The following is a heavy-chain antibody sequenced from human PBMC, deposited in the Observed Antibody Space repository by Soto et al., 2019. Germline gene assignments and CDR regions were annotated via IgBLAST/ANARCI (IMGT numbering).Heavy chain of an antibody. J-gene: IGHJ6*02. V-gene: IGHV5-51*01. CDR3: ARSRGYSYGYYYYYGMDV. CDR2: IYPGDSDT. D-gene: IGHD5-18*01. CDR1: GYSFTSYW. Sequence: PGESLKISCKGSGYSFTSYWIGWVRQMPGKGLEWMGIIYPGDSDTRYSPSFQGQVTISADKSISTAYLQWSSLKASDTAMNYYARSRGYSYGYYYYYGMDVWGQGTTVTVSS.